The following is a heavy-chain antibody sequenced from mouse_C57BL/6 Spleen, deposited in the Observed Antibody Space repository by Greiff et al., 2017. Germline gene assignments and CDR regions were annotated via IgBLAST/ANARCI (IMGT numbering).Heavy chain of an antibody. CDR3: AREEASYDYEFAWFAY. D-gene: IGHD2-4*01. CDR1: GFTFSDYG. CDR2: ISSGSSTI. V-gene: IGHV5-17*01. Sequence: EVQVVESGGGLVKPGGSLKLSCAASGFTFSDYGMHWVRQAPEKGLEWVAYISSGSSTIYYADTVKGRFTISRDNAKNTLFLQMTSLRSEDTAMYYCAREEASYDYEFAWFAYWGQGTLVTVSA. J-gene: IGHJ3*01.